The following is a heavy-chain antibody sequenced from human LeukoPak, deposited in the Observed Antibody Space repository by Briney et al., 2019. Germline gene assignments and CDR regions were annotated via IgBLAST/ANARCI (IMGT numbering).Heavy chain of an antibody. V-gene: IGHV1-46*01. Sequence: ASVKVSCKASGYTFTTYYLHWVRQAPRQGLEWMGIINPSGGSTTYAQKFRGRVTMTRDTSTSTVYMELSSLRSEDTAVYYCAREPRKVGASTYDAFDIWGQGTMVTVSS. CDR3: AREPRKVGASTYDAFDI. D-gene: IGHD1-26*01. J-gene: IGHJ3*02. CDR1: GYTFTTYY. CDR2: INPSGGST.